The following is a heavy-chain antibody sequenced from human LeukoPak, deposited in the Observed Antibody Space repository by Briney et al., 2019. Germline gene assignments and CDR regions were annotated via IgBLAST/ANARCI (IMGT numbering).Heavy chain of an antibody. CDR2: ISYDGSNK. J-gene: IGHJ4*02. CDR3: AKLIAAAGRTRSDY. Sequence: GGSLRLSCAASGFTFSSYGMHWVRQAPGKGLEWVAVISYDGSNKYYADSVKGRFTISRDNSKNTLYLQMNSLRAEDTAVYYCAKLIAAAGRTRSDYWGQGTLVTVSS. D-gene: IGHD6-13*01. CDR1: GFTFSSYG. V-gene: IGHV3-30*18.